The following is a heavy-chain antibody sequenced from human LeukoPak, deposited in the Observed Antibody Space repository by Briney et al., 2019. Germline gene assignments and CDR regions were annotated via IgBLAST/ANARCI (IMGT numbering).Heavy chain of an antibody. J-gene: IGHJ4*02. CDR1: GYTLTELS. CDR2: FDPEDGET. D-gene: IGHD1-26*01. CDR3: ATPYSGSYYFDY. V-gene: IGHV1-24*01. Sequence: GASVKVSCKVSGYTLTELSMHWVRQAPGKGLEWMGGFDPEDGETIYAQKFQGRVTMTEGTSTDTAYMELSSLRSEDTAVYYCATPYSGSYYFDYWGQGTLVTVSS.